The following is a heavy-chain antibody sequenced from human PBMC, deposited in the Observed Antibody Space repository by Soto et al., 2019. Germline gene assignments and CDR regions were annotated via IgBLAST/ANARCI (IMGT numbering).Heavy chain of an antibody. CDR3: ARGYYGSGSYYIFPFDY. CDR2: ISAYNGNT. Sequence: QVQLVQSGAEVKKPGASVKVSCKTSGYTFTSYGISWVRQAPGQGLEWMGWISAYNGNTNYAQKLQGRVTMTTDTSTSTAYMELRSLRPDDTAVYYCARGYYGSGSYYIFPFDYWGQGTLVTVSS. D-gene: IGHD3-10*01. CDR1: GYTFTSYG. V-gene: IGHV1-18*01. J-gene: IGHJ4*02.